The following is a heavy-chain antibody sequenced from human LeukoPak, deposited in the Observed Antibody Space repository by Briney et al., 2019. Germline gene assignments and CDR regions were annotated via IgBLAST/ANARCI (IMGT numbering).Heavy chain of an antibody. J-gene: IGHJ4*02. CDR3: ARRVRVGFREGSFDY. CDR1: GASVSSTGFS. Sequence: SETLSLTCTVSGASVSSTGFSWAWIRQPPGKGLEWIGDIYYSGTTYYNPSLKSRVTISVDTSKNQFSLKLSSVTAADTAVYYCARRVRVGFREGSFDYWGQGTRLTVSS. D-gene: IGHD1-26*01. CDR2: IYYSGTT. V-gene: IGHV4-39*01.